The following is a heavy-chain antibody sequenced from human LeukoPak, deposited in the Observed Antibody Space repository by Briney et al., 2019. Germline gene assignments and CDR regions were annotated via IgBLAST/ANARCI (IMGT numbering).Heavy chain of an antibody. CDR1: GGSFSGYY. V-gene: IGHV4-34*01. CDR2: INHSGST. D-gene: IGHD3-10*01. Sequence: SETLSLICAVYGGSFSGYYWSWIRQPPGKGLEWIGEINHSGSTNYNPSLKSRVTISVDTSKNQFSLKLSSVTAADTAVYYCARENMVRGVIGYWGQGTLVTVSS. CDR3: ARENMVRGVIGY. J-gene: IGHJ4*02.